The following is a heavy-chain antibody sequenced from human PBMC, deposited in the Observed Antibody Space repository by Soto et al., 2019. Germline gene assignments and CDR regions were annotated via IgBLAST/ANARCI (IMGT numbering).Heavy chain of an antibody. CDR1: GGSMSSSNW. D-gene: IGHD3-16*01. CDR3: AREYVMDV. V-gene: IGHV4-4*02. CDR2: AHHSGRT. Sequence: PSETLSLTCTVSGGSMSSSNWWNWVRQSPGKGLEWIGEAHHSGRTNYSPSLKSRVTISVDKSKNHFSLKLSSVTAADTAVYYCAREYVMDVWGQGTTVPVSS. J-gene: IGHJ6*02.